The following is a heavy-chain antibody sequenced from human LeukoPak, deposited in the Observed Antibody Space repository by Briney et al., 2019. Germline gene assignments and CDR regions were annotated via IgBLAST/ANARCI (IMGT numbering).Heavy chain of an antibody. CDR3: ARDSRGYGGNSRAFDI. Sequence: SETLSPTCAVSGGSISSGGYSWSWIRQPPGKGLEWIGYIYHSGSTYYNPSLKSRVTISVDRSKNQFSLKLSSVTAADTAVYYCARDSRGYGGNSRAFDIWGQGTMVTVSS. D-gene: IGHD4-23*01. V-gene: IGHV4-30-2*01. CDR2: IYHSGST. CDR1: GGSISSGGYS. J-gene: IGHJ3*02.